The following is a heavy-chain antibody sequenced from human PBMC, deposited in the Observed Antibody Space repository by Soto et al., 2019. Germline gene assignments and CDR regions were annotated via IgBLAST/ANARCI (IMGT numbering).Heavy chain of an antibody. Sequence: VHLVQSGAEVKMSGASVKVSCEASGYSFTAYCVHWVRQAPGQGLEWMGWINPNSGGTNYAQRFQGRVAMTTDTSTNTAYMELNSLKSDDTALYFCARSSGTYSDFDYWGQGTQVTVSS. CDR2: INPNSGGT. J-gene: IGHJ4*01. CDR3: ARSSGTYSDFDY. D-gene: IGHD1-26*01. V-gene: IGHV1-2*02. CDR1: GYSFTAYC.